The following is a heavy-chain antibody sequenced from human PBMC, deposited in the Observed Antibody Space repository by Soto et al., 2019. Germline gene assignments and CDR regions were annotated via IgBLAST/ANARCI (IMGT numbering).Heavy chain of an antibody. CDR2: IYYSGST. Sequence: TLCLTYTVSGGSISSGAYYWCWILQHPGKGLEWIGYIYYSGSTYYNPSLKSRVTISVDTSKNQFSLKLSSVTAADTAVYYCASTLPAASSVDVWGQGTTVTVSS. J-gene: IGHJ6*02. D-gene: IGHD2-2*01. CDR3: ASTLPAASSVDV. CDR1: GGSISSGAYY. V-gene: IGHV4-31*03.